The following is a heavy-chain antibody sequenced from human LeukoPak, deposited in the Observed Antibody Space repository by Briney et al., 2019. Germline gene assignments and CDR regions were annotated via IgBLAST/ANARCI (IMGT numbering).Heavy chain of an antibody. J-gene: IGHJ6*03. Sequence: GGSLSFSCAASGFTVSCIYMRWLRQAPGKGLEGGTNIRSSGSTIYYADSVKCRFTISRDNAKNSLYLQMNSLRAEDTAVYYCARAENAFGGVIGYYYYYMDVWGKGTTVTVSS. V-gene: IGHV3-11*04. D-gene: IGHD3-16*02. CDR2: IRSSGSTI. CDR3: ARAENAFGGVIGYYYYYMDV. CDR1: GFTVSCIY.